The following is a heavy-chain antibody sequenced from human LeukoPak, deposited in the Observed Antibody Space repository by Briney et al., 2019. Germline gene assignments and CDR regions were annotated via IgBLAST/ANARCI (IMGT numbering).Heavy chain of an antibody. CDR3: ARAPPSSTSWGWFDP. Sequence: GGSLRLSCAASGFTFSSYSMNWVRQAPGKGLEWVSSISSSSSYIYYADSVKGRFTISRDNAKNSLYLQMNSLRAEDTAVYYCARAPPSSTSWGWFDPWGQGTLVTVSS. CDR1: GFTFSSYS. D-gene: IGHD2-2*01. V-gene: IGHV3-21*01. J-gene: IGHJ5*02. CDR2: ISSSSSYI.